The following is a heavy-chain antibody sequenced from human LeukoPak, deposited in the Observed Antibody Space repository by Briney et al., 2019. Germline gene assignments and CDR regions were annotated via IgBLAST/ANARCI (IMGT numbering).Heavy chain of an antibody. CDR1: GGSFSGYY. J-gene: IGHJ5*02. Sequence: SETLSLTCAVYGGSFSGYYWSWIRQPPGKGLEWIGEINHSGSTNYNPSLKSRVTISVDTPKNQFSLKLSSVTAADTAVYYCARGVVSSWYGFNNWFDPWGQGTLVTVSS. CDR2: INHSGST. V-gene: IGHV4-34*01. D-gene: IGHD6-13*01. CDR3: ARGVVSSWYGFNNWFDP.